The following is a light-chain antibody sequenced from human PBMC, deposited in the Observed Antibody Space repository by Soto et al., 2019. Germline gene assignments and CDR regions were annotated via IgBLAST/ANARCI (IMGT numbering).Light chain of an antibody. CDR3: QQYYGWPPAWT. CDR1: QSVGND. J-gene: IGKJ1*01. CDR2: GAS. Sequence: DIVMTQSPAILSVSPGEGVSLSCRASQSVGNDVAWYQQIPGQAPRLLIYGASTRATSVPARFTGSGSGTELTLTISSLQSEDFAVYYCQQYYGWPPAWTFGQGTRVDI. V-gene: IGKV3-15*01.